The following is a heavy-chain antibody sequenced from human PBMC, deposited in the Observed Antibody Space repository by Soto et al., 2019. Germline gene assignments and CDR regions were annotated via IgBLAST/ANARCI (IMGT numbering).Heavy chain of an antibody. CDR2: ISGSGGST. D-gene: IGHD1-26*01. J-gene: IGHJ6*02. CDR3: AIDSVSHLAATSLDV. CDR1: GFTFSSYA. V-gene: IGHV3-23*01. Sequence: GGSLRLSCAASGFTFSSYAMSWVRQAPGKGLEWVSAISGSGGSTYYADSVKGRFTISRDNSKNTLYLQMNSLRAEDTAVYYCAIDSVSHLAATSLDVWGQGTTVTVSS.